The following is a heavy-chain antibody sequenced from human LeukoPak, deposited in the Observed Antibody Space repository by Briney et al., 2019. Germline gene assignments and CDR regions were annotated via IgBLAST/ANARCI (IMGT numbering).Heavy chain of an antibody. CDR3: AREGPIVGATHLVDY. D-gene: IGHD1-26*01. J-gene: IGHJ4*02. Sequence: ASVKVSCKASGYTFTDYYMYWVRQAPGQGLEWMGWINPNSGGTHYAQKFQGRVTMTRDTSISTAYMELSRLRSDDTAVYYCAREGPIVGATHLVDYWGQGTLVTVSS. CDR2: INPNSGGT. V-gene: IGHV1-2*02. CDR1: GYTFTDYY.